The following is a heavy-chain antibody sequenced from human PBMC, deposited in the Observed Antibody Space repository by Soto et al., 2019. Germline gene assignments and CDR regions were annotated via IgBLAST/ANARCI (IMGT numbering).Heavy chain of an antibody. D-gene: IGHD2-21*02. Sequence: GGSLRLSCAASGFTFSNAWMSWVRQAPGKGLEWVGRIKSKTDGGTTDYAAPVKGRFTISRDDSKNTLYLQMNSLKTEDTAVYYCITQAYCGGDCYPDYYGMDVWGQGTTVTVSS. V-gene: IGHV3-15*01. CDR3: ITQAYCGGDCYPDYYGMDV. CDR2: IKSKTDGGTT. J-gene: IGHJ6*02. CDR1: GFTFSNAW.